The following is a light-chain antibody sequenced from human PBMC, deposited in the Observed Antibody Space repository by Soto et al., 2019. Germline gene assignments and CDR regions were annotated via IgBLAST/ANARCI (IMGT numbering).Light chain of an antibody. CDR1: SSDVGSYNL. Sequence: QSALTQPASVSASPGQSITISCTGTSSDVGSYNLVSWYQQHPGKAPKLMIYEGSKRPSGVSNRFSGSKSGNTASLTISGLQAEDEADYYCCSYAGSSPVFGTGTKLTVL. CDR3: CSYAGSSPV. J-gene: IGLJ1*01. V-gene: IGLV2-23*03. CDR2: EGS.